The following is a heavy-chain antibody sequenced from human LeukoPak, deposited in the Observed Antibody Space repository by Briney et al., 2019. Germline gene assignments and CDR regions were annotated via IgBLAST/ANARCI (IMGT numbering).Heavy chain of an antibody. CDR3: SRDPTYYLRYGYFDY. CDR1: GFTLSSSA. D-gene: IGHD1-26*01. V-gene: IGHV3-21*01. Sequence: GGSLRLSCAASGFTLSSSAMNWVRQAPGKGLEWVSSINNVGSHIYYAGSVKGRFTISRDNTKNSLYLQMNSLRAEDTAGYYCSRDPTYYLRYGYFDYWGQGALVTVSS. CDR2: INNVGSHI. J-gene: IGHJ4*02.